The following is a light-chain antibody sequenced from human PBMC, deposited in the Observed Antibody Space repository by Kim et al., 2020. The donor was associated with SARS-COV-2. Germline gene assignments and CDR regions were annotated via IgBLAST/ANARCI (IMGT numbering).Light chain of an antibody. V-gene: IGKV3-11*01. CDR1: QSVSSY. Sequence: EIVLTQSPATLSLSPGERATLSCRASQSVSSYLAWYQQKPGRAPRLLIYDASNRATGIPARFSGSGSGTDFTLTISSLEPEDFAVYYCQQRSNWPFTFGGGTKVEI. J-gene: IGKJ4*01. CDR2: DAS. CDR3: QQRSNWPFT.